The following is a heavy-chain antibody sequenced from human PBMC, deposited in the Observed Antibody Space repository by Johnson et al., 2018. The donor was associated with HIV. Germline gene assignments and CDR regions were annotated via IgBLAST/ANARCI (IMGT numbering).Heavy chain of an antibody. CDR1: GFTFSDYY. CDR2: ISRSGST. J-gene: IGHJ3*02. Sequence: QVQLVESGGGLVQPGVSLRLSCAASGFTFSDYYMSWIRQAPGKGLEWVSYISRSGSTYYADSVTGRFTIPRANSKNTLYLQMNSLRAEDTAVYYCTTPAGVVTAIRATYDAFDIWGQGTMVTVSS. D-gene: IGHD2-21*02. V-gene: IGHV3-11*01. CDR3: TTPAGVVTAIRATYDAFDI.